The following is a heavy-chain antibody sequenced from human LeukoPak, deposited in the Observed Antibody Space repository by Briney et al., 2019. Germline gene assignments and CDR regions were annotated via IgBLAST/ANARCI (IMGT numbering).Heavy chain of an antibody. CDR1: GGYISSYY. D-gene: IGHD4-17*01. V-gene: IGHV4-59*01. J-gene: IGHJ3*02. Sequence: SETLSLTCTVSGGYISSYYWSWIRQHPGKGLEWIGYNYYSGSTNYNPSLKSRVTISVDTSKNQSSLKLRSVTAADTAVYYCARDLLRPYAFYICGQGTMVTVSS. CDR3: ARDLLRPYAFYI. CDR2: NYYSGST.